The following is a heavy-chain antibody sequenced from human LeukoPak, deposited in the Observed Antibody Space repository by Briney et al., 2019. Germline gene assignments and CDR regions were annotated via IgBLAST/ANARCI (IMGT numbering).Heavy chain of an antibody. CDR3: ARALLSRHFPSQNYFYYMDV. CDR2: MYYSGRT. CDR1: GGSISSGGYY. J-gene: IGHJ6*03. V-gene: IGHV4-31*02. Sequence: SQTLPLTCTVSGGSISSGGYYWSWIRQHPGKGLEWIGYMYYSGRTYYNPSLKSRVTISVDTSKTQSTLKLSSVTAADTAVYYCARALLSRHFPSQNYFYYMDVWGKGTTVTVSS. D-gene: IGHD2-15*01.